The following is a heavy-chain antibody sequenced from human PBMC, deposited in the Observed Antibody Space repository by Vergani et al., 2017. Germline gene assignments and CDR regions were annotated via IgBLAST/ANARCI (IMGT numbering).Heavy chain of an antibody. V-gene: IGHV1-69*18. Sequence: QVQLVQSGAEVKKPGSSVKVSCKASGGTFSSYAISWVRQAPGQGLEWMGRIIPIFGTANYAQKFQGRVTITADESTSTAYMELSSLRSEETAVYYCARVGEMATTRTHYYGMDVWGQGTTVTVSS. CDR2: IIPIFGTA. J-gene: IGHJ6*02. D-gene: IGHD5-24*01. CDR3: ARVGEMATTRTHYYGMDV. CDR1: GGTFSSYA.